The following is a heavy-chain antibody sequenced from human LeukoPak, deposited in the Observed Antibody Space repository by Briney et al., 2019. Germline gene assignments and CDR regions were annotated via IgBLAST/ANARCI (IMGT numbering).Heavy chain of an antibody. CDR1: GGSFSGYY. Sequence: SETLPLTCAVYGGSFSGYYWSWIRQPPGKGLEWIGEINHSGSTNYNPSLKSRVTISVDTSKNQFSLKLSSVTAADTAVYYCARVVSGYWFDPWGQGTLVTVSS. J-gene: IGHJ5*02. V-gene: IGHV4-34*01. CDR2: INHSGST. D-gene: IGHD3-10*01. CDR3: ARVVSGYWFDP.